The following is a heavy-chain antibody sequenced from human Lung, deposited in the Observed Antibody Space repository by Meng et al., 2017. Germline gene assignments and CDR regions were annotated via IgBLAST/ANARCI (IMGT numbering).Heavy chain of an antibody. J-gene: IGHJ4*02. CDR3: ARGPTTMAHDFDY. CDR2: INHSGST. CDR1: CWSFSDYY. Sequence: WGAGVLKPSEALSPTVFVSCWSFSDYYWSWIRQPPGKGLEWIGEINHSGSTNYNPSIESRATISVDTSQNNLSLKLSSVTAADSAVYYCARGPTTMAHDFDYWGQGTLVTVSS. D-gene: IGHD4-11*01. V-gene: IGHV4-34*01.